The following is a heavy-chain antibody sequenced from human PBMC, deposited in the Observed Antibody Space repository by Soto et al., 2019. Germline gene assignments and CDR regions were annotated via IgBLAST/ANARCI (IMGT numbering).Heavy chain of an antibody. CDR2: IYHTGST. CDR1: GGSVNSAGYS. V-gene: IGHV4-30-2*01. D-gene: IGHD3-22*01. J-gene: IGHJ3*02. Sequence: PSETLSLTCAVSGGSVNSAGYSWSWIRQPPGKGLEWIGYIYHTGSTYYNPSLKSRVTISLDRSNNHFSLELSSVTAADTAVYYCATVPTHYHSSAYSHYGTFDIWGQGTMVTVSS. CDR3: ATVPTHYHSSAYSHYGTFDI.